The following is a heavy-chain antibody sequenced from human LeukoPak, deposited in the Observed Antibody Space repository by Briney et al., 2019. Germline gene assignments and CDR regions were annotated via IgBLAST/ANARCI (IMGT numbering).Heavy chain of an antibody. J-gene: IGHJ4*02. Sequence: GSLRLSCAASGFTFSSYAMNWVRQAPGKGLEWVSAISGSGGSTYYFVKGRFTISRDNSKNTPYLQMNSLRAEDTAVYYCAKGYCSSTSCKESFFDYWGQGTLVTVSS. CDR1: GFTFSSYA. D-gene: IGHD2-2*01. CDR2: ISGSGGST. V-gene: IGHV3-23*01. CDR3: AKGYCSSTSCKESFFDY.